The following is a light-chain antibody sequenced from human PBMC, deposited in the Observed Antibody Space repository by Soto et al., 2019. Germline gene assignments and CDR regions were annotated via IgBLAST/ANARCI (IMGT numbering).Light chain of an antibody. CDR3: AAWDDSLNAVV. Sequence: QSVLTQPPSASGTPGQRVTISCSGGSSNIGSNNVNWYQHLPGTAPNLLIYSNNQLPSGVPDRFSGSKSGTSASLAISGLQSEDEADYYCAAWDDSLNAVVFGRGTKLTVL. V-gene: IGLV1-44*01. J-gene: IGLJ2*01. CDR1: SSNIGSNN. CDR2: SNN.